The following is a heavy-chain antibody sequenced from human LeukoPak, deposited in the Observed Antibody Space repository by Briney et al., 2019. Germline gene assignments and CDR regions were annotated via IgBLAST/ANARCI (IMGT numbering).Heavy chain of an antibody. D-gene: IGHD1-1*01. CDR2: IRSKAYGETA. V-gene: IGHV3-49*04. CDR3: TRDRGAYNLYDY. CDR1: GFTFSRAW. Sequence: PGGSLRLSCAASGFTFSRAWMSWARQAPGKGLEWVGFIRSKAYGETADYAASVKGRFTISRDDSKAIAYLQMNSLKTEDTAVYHCTRDRGAYNLYDYWGQGTLVTVSS. J-gene: IGHJ4*02.